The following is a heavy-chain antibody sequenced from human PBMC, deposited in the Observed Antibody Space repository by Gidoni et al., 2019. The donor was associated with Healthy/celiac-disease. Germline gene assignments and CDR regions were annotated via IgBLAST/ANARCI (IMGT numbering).Heavy chain of an antibody. CDR2: INHSGST. V-gene: IGHV4-34*01. Sequence: QVQLQQWGAGLLKPSETLSLTCAVYGGSFSVYYWSWIRQPPGKGLEWIGKINHSGSTNYNPTLKSRVTISVDTSKNQFSLKLSSVTAADTAVYYCARGPRSTIFGVVIIRGWFDPWGQGTLVTVSS. CDR1: GGSFSVYY. J-gene: IGHJ5*02. D-gene: IGHD3-3*01. CDR3: ARGPRSTIFGVVIIRGWFDP.